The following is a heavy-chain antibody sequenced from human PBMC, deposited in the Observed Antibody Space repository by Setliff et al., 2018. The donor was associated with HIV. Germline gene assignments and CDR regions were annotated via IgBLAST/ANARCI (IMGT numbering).Heavy chain of an antibody. CDR1: GFTFTSSA. V-gene: IGHV1-58*01. CDR2: IVVGSGNT. Sequence: SVKVSCKASGFTFTSSAVQWVRQARGQRLEWIGWIVVGSGNTNYAQKFQGRVTITTDESTSTAYMELSSLRSEDTAVYYCARVFGGNSDGFEDYWGQGTLVTVSS. J-gene: IGHJ4*02. D-gene: IGHD2-21*02. CDR3: ARVFGGNSDGFEDY.